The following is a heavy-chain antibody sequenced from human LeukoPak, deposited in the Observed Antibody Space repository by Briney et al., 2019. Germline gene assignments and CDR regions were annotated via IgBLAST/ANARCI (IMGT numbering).Heavy chain of an antibody. CDR3: AKDLGRYYDSSGSFPFDY. CDR1: GDSVTSDRAA. J-gene: IGHJ4*02. Sequence: SQTLSLTCAISGDSVTSDRAAWNWIRQSPSRGLEWLGRTYYRSKWYNDYTFSVKSRITINPDTSKNQFSLQLNSVTPEDTAVYYCAKDLGRYYDSSGSFPFDYWGQGTLVTVSS. V-gene: IGHV6-1*01. D-gene: IGHD3-22*01. CDR2: TYYRSKWYN.